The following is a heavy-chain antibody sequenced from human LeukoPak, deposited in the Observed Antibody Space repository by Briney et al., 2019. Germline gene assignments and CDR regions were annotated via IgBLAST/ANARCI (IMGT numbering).Heavy chain of an antibody. V-gene: IGHV3-74*01. Sequence: GGSLRLSCAASGLTFDHYVMHWVRQAPGKGLEWVSRINGDGSSTNYADSVKGRFTISRDNAKNTLYLQMNSLRAEDTAMYYCARGIEARPFYFDFWGQGTLVTVSS. J-gene: IGHJ4*02. CDR2: INGDGSST. CDR1: GLTFDHYV. CDR3: ARGIEARPFYFDF. D-gene: IGHD6-6*01.